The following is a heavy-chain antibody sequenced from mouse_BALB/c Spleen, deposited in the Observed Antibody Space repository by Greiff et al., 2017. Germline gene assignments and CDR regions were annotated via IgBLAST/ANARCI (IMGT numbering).Heavy chain of an antibody. Sequence: EAGGGLVQPKGSLKLSCAASGFTFNTNAMNWVRQAPGKGLEWVARIRSKSNNYATYYADSVKDRFTISRDDSQSMLYLQMNNLKTEDTAMYYCVSFAMDYWGQGTSVTVSS. V-gene: IGHV10S3*01. CDR1: GFTFNTNA. CDR2: IRSKSNNYAT. CDR3: VSFAMDY. J-gene: IGHJ4*01.